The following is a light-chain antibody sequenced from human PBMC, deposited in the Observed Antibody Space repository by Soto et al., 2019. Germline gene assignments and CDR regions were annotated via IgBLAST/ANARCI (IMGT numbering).Light chain of an antibody. Sequence: DIQMTQSPSSLSASVGDRVTITCRASQSISSYLNWYQQNPGKAPKLLIYAASSLQSGVPSRFSGSASGTDVTLTISSQQPEDFSTNHCQQIYSTPHTFGQGNKLAIK. CDR2: AAS. V-gene: IGKV1-39*01. CDR3: QQIYSTPHT. J-gene: IGKJ2*01. CDR1: QSISSY.